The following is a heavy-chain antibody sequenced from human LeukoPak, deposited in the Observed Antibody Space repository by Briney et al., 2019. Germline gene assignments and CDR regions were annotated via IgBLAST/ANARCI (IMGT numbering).Heavy chain of an antibody. CDR3: ARRTPTTTVIELNWFDP. CDR1: GLTFSSYW. V-gene: IGHV3-7*01. D-gene: IGHD4-11*01. CDR2: IKQDGSEK. Sequence: GGSLRLSCAASGLTFSSYWMSWVRQAPGKGLEWVANIKQDGSEKYYVDSVKGRFTISRDNAKNSLYLQMNSLRAEDTAVYYCARRTPTTTVIELNWFDPWGQGTLVTVSS. J-gene: IGHJ5*02.